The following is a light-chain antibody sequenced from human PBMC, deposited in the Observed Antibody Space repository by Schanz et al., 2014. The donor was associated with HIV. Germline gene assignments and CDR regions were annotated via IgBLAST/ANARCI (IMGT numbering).Light chain of an antibody. V-gene: IGKV3-20*01. J-gene: IGKJ1*01. Sequence: EIVLTQSPGTLSLSPGERATLSCRASQRVNSGNFAWYQQKPGQAPRLLIYGISIRATGSPDRFSGSGSGTDFTLTISRLEPEDFAVYYCQQYDTSPPWTFGQGTRVDIK. CDR1: QRVNSGN. CDR3: QQYDTSPPWT. CDR2: GIS.